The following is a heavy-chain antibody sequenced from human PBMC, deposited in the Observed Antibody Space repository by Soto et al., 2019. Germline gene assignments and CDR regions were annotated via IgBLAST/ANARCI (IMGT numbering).Heavy chain of an antibody. CDR1: GFTFSTYP. D-gene: IGHD1-26*01. CDR3: VKRPLKYSGSYFDY. Sequence: EVQLLDSGGGLVQPGGSLRLSCAASGFTFSTYPMSWVRQAPGKGLEWVSDISGPGGSTYYADSVRGRFTISRDNYKNKVNLQMNRLRDEDTAVYYCVKRPLKYSGSYFDYWGQGTLVTFSS. V-gene: IGHV3-23*01. J-gene: IGHJ4*02. CDR2: ISGPGGST.